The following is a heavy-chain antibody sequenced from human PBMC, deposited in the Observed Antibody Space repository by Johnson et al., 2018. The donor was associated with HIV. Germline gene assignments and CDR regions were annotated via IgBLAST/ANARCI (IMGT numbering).Heavy chain of an antibody. Sequence: VQLVESGGGVVRPGGSLRLPCAASGFTFDDYGMSWVRQAPGKGLEWVSAISGSGGSTYYADSVKGRFTISRDNSKNTLYLQMNSLRAEDTAVYYCSRDLDSSSSEDAVDIGGQGTMVTVSS. CDR1: GFTFDDYG. CDR2: ISGSGGST. J-gene: IGHJ3*02. CDR3: SRDLDSSSSEDAVDI. D-gene: IGHD6-6*01. V-gene: IGHV3-23*04.